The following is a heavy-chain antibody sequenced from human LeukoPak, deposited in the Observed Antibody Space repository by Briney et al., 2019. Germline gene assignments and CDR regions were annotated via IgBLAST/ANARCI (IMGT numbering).Heavy chain of an antibody. CDR3: ARVTMAGVDY. V-gene: IGHV3-21*01. J-gene: IGHJ4*02. Sequence: GGALRLSCADSGFTFSSYSMNWVRQAPGKGLEWVSSISSSSSCIYYADSVKGRFTISRDNAKNSLYLQMNSLRAEDTAVYYCARVTMAGVDYWGQGTLVTVSS. D-gene: IGHD3-10*01. CDR2: ISSSSSCI. CDR1: GFTFSSYS.